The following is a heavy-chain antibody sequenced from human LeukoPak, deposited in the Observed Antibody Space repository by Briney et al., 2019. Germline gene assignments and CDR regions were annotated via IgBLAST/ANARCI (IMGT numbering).Heavy chain of an antibody. CDR3: ARDLNGRWRPTNPIGDYYYGMDV. CDR2: ISSSSSYI. V-gene: IGHV3-21*01. J-gene: IGHJ6*02. CDR1: GFTFSSYS. Sequence: GGSLILSCAASGFTFSSYSMNWVRQAPGKGLEWVSSISSSSSYIYYADSVKGRFTISRDNAKNSLYLQMNSLRAEDTAVYYCARDLNGRWRPTNPIGDYYYGMDVWGQGTTVTVSS. D-gene: IGHD1-26*01.